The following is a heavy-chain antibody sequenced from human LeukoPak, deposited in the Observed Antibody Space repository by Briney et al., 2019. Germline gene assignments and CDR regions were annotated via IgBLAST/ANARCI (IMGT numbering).Heavy chain of an antibody. V-gene: IGHV3-30*18. D-gene: IGHD3-22*01. CDR1: GFTFSSYG. CDR2: ISYDGSNK. J-gene: IGHJ4*02. CDR3: AKGASMIVVPFGY. Sequence: GGSLRLSCAASGFTFSSYGMHWVRQAPGKGLEWVAVISYDGSNKYYADSVKGRFTISRDNSKNTLYLQMNSLRAEDTAVYYCAKGASMIVVPFGYWGQGTLVTVSS.